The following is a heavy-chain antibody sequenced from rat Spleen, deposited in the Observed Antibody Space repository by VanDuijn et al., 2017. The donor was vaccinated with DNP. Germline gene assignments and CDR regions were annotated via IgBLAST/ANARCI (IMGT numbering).Heavy chain of an antibody. CDR1: GFTFSNYY. D-gene: IGHD1-1*01. Sequence: EVQLVETGGGLVQPGRSLKLSCVASGFTFSNYYMAWIRQAPTKGLELVAYISYAGGSTYYRDSVKGRFTISRDNAKSTLYLQMDSLRSEDTATYYCARGDYDSGDSYFDYWGQGVMVTVSS. V-gene: IGHV5-27*01. CDR2: ISYAGGST. CDR3: ARGDYDSGDSYFDY. J-gene: IGHJ2*01.